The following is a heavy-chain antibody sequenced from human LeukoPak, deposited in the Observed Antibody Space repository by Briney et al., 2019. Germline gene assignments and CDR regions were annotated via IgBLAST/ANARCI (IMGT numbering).Heavy chain of an antibody. V-gene: IGHV5-51*01. CDR3: ARLGGENYYDSSGYYYAWLDP. J-gene: IGHJ5*02. Sequence: GESLQISRRGSGYSFAAYWIGWVRQLPGKGLEWMAVIYPGDSDTRYSPSFQGQVTISADKSINTAYLQWSSLKASDSAMYYCARLGGENYYDSSGYYYAWLDPWGQGTLVTVSS. D-gene: IGHD3-22*01. CDR1: GYSFAAYW. CDR2: IYPGDSDT.